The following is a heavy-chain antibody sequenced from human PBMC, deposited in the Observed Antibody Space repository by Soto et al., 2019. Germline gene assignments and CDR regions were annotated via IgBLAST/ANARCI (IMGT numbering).Heavy chain of an antibody. D-gene: IGHD4-4*01. V-gene: IGHV3-48*03. J-gene: IGHJ4*02. Sequence: LRLSFAASGXTFSNYEMNWVRQTPGKGLEWVSYISGSGKTIYYADSVKGRFTISRDNAMNSLYLQMNSLRAEDTAVYYCATDYSNYVGYFDYWGQGTLVTVSS. CDR1: GXTFSNYE. CDR3: ATDYSNYVGYFDY. CDR2: ISGSGKTI.